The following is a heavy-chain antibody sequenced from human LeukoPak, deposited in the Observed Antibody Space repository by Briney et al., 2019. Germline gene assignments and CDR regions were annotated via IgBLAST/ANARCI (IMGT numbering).Heavy chain of an antibody. CDR1: GGSISSGDYS. J-gene: IGHJ4*02. D-gene: IGHD2-2*01. Sequence: SQTLSLTCTVSGGSISSGDYSWSWIRQPPGKGLEWIGYIFRNGNTYYNPSLKSRVIISRDTTRNQFSLDLSSVTAADTAVYYCARLYCSTTSCYLFDSWGQGTLVTVSS. CDR3: ARLYCSTTSCYLFDS. V-gene: IGHV4-30-2*01. CDR2: IFRNGNT.